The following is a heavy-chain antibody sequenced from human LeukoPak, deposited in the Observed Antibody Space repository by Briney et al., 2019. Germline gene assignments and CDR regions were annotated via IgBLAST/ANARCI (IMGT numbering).Heavy chain of an antibody. CDR3: ARSVSSWFGETGWDWFDP. CDR2: INPNSGGT. D-gene: IGHD3-10*01. J-gene: IGHJ5*02. V-gene: IGHV1-2*02. Sequence: GASVKVSCKASGYTFTGYYMHWVRQAPGQGLEWMGWINPNSGGTNYAQKFQGRVTMTRDTSISTAYMELSRLRSDDTAVYYCARSVSSWFGETGWDWFDPWGQGTLVTVSS. CDR1: GYTFTGYY.